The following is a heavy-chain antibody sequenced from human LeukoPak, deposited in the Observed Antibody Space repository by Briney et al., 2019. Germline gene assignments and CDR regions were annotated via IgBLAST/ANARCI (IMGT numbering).Heavy chain of an antibody. D-gene: IGHD2-21*02. CDR3: ARDPAYCGGDCYWGYFDL. CDR1: GGSISSGDYY. CDR2: IYYSGST. V-gene: IGHV4-30-4*01. Sequence: PSETLSLTCTVSGGSISSGDYYWSWIRQPPGKGLEWIGYIYYSGSTYYNPSLKSRVTISVDTSKNQFSLKPSSVTAADTAVYYCARDPAYCGGDCYWGYFDLWGRGTLVTVSS. J-gene: IGHJ2*01.